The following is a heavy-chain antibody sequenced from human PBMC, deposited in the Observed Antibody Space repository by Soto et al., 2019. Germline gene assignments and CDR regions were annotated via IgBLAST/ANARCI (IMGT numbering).Heavy chain of an antibody. J-gene: IGHJ4*02. D-gene: IGHD3-22*01. CDR2: IYYSGST. Sequence: PSETLSLTCTVSGGSISSYYWSWIRQPPGKGLEWIGYIYYSGSTNYNPSLKSRVTISVDTSKNQFSLKLSSVTAADTAVYYCARVRYYYDSTGTMGPFDYWGQGTLVTVSS. CDR1: GGSISSYY. CDR3: ARVRYYYDSTGTMGPFDY. V-gene: IGHV4-59*01.